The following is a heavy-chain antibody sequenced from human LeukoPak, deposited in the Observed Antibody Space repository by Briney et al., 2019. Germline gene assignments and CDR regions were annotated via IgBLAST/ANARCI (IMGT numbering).Heavy chain of an antibody. Sequence: GGSLRLSCAASGFTFSSYAMHWVRQAPGKGLEWVAVISYDGSNKYYADSVKGRFTISRDNSKNTLYLQMNSLRAEDTAVYYCARGYPAIVVVVAATGVDYWGQGTLVTVSS. CDR3: ARGYPAIVVVVAATGVDY. CDR1: GFTFSSYA. J-gene: IGHJ4*02. V-gene: IGHV3-30-3*01. CDR2: ISYDGSNK. D-gene: IGHD2-15*01.